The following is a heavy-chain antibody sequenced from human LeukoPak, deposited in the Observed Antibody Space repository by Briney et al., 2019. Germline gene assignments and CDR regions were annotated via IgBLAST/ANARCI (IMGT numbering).Heavy chain of an antibody. V-gene: IGHV1-69*13. CDR2: IIPIFGTA. D-gene: IGHD3-9*01. CDR1: VGTFSSYA. CDR3: ALWVDDILTGSPNVDY. J-gene: IGHJ4*02. Sequence: GASVKVSCKASVGTFSSYAISWVRQAPGQGLEWMGGIIPIFGTANYAQKFQGRVTITADESTSTAYMELSSLRSEDTAVYYCALWVDDILTGSPNVDYWGQGTLVTVSS.